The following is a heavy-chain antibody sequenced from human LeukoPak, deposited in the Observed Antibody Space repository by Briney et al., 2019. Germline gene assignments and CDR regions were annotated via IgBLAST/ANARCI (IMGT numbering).Heavy chain of an antibody. Sequence: SSETLSLTCTVSGGSISTYYWSWIRQPPGKGLEWIGYIYYTGSTSYNPSLKSRVTMSLDASKSQFSLELNSVTPADTAVYYCARGGNYWPQWWFDPWGRGTLVSVSS. CDR1: GGSISTYY. V-gene: IGHV4-59*01. J-gene: IGHJ5*02. CDR3: ARGGNYWPQWWFDP. CDR2: IYYTGST. D-gene: IGHD1-26*01.